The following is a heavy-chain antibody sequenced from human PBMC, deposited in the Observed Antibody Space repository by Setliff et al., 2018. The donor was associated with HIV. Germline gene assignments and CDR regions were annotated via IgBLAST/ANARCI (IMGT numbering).Heavy chain of an antibody. CDR3: ARQTNVLQFLEWAYYFDY. J-gene: IGHJ4*02. CDR1: GYSISSGYY. CDR2: IYHSGST. Sequence: PSETLSLTCAVSGYSISSGYYWGWIRQPPGKGLEWIGSIYHSGSTYYNPSLKSRVTISVDTSKNQFSLKLSSVTAADTAVYYCARQTNVLQFLEWAYYFDYWGQGTLVTVS. D-gene: IGHD3-3*01. V-gene: IGHV4-38-2*01.